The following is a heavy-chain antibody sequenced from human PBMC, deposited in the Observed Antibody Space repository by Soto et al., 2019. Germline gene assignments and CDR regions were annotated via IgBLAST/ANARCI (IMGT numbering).Heavy chain of an antibody. CDR1: GGTFSSYA. CDR2: IIPIFGKA. Sequence: QVQLVQSGAEVKKPGSSVKVSCKASGGTFSSYAISWVRQAPGQGLEWMGGIIPIFGKANYAQKFQGRVTITADESTSTDDTELREMSSEDTAVYSGAGQGLRAARRGFVVSGLDVWGQGTTVTVSS. J-gene: IGHJ6*02. D-gene: IGHD6-6*01. CDR3: AGQGLRAARRGFVVSGLDV. V-gene: IGHV1-69*12.